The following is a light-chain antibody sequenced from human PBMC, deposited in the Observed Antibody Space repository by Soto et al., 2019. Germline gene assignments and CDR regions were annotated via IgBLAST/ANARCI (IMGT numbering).Light chain of an antibody. CDR1: QSVSSY. Sequence: EIVLTQSPATLSLSPGETATLSCRASQSVSSYLAWYQQKPGQAPRLLIYDASNRATGIPARFSGSGSGTDFTLTISSLEPEYFAVYYCQQRNNWLTFGGGTKVEIK. CDR3: QQRNNWLT. CDR2: DAS. J-gene: IGKJ4*01. V-gene: IGKV3-11*01.